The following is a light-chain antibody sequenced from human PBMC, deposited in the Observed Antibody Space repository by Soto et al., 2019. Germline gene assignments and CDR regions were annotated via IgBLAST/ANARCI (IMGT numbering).Light chain of an antibody. CDR3: QQSYNVPIS. CDR2: AAS. V-gene: IGKV1-39*01. Sequence: IQTTLSRSSLCASVGHGVTIPCLASQSISFYLNWYQQKPGKAHKVLIYAASNLQSGVPSRFSGSGSGTQFTLTISSLQPEDFATYYCQQSYNVPISFGQGARLGI. CDR1: QSISFY. J-gene: IGKJ5*01.